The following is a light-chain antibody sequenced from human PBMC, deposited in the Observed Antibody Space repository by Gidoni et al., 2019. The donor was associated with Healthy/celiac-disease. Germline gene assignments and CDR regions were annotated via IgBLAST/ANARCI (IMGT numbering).Light chain of an antibody. Sequence: DIVMTQSPDSLPVSLGERATINCKASQRVLYGSNNKHYLAWYQQKPGQPPTLHIYWASTRESGVPDRFSGSGSGKDFTLTISSLQAEDVAVYYWQQYYSTPYTFGQGTKLEIK. J-gene: IGKJ2*01. V-gene: IGKV4-1*01. CDR1: QRVLYGSNNKHY. CDR2: WAS. CDR3: QQYYSTPYT.